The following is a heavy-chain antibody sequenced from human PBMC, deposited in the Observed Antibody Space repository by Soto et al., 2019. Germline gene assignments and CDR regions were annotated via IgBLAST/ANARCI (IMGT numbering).Heavy chain of an antibody. J-gene: IGHJ4*02. CDR3: AKGSGIIDY. V-gene: IGHV3-30*18. D-gene: IGHD2-15*01. CDR1: GFTFTSYG. CDR2: ISYDGSDE. Sequence: PGGSLRLSCAGSGFTFTSYGLHWVRQAPGKGLEWVALISYDGSDETYADSVKGRFTISRDNSENMLYLHMNSLRPEDTAVYYCAKGSGIIDYWGQGALVTVSS.